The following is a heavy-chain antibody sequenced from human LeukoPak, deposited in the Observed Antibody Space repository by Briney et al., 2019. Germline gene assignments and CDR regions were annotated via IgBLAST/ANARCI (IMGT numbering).Heavy chain of an antibody. D-gene: IGHD4-17*01. J-gene: IGHJ4*02. CDR2: IRHDGSSK. CDR1: GFTFSSCG. CDR3: AEVAATVTTRYFDY. V-gene: IGHV3-30*02. Sequence: GGSLRLSCAASGFTFSSCGMHWVRQAPAKGLDWVAFIRHDGSSKHYGDSVKARFTTSRDNSKNTLYLQMNSLRVEDTAVYYCAEVAATVTTRYFDYWGQGTLVVVSS.